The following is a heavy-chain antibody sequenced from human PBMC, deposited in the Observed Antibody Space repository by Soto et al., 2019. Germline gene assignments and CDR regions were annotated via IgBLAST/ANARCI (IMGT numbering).Heavy chain of an antibody. Sequence: ASVKVSCKASGFTFTSSAVQWVRQARGQRLEWIGWIVVGSGNTNYAQKFQERVTITRDTSTSTAYMELSSLRSEDTAVYYCAAFFDVVIVQHDPLAICGQGSLVPVSS. CDR3: AAFFDVVIVQHDPLAI. V-gene: IGHV1-58*01. CDR1: GFTFTSSA. CDR2: IVVGSGNT. D-gene: IGHD2-21*01. J-gene: IGHJ3*02.